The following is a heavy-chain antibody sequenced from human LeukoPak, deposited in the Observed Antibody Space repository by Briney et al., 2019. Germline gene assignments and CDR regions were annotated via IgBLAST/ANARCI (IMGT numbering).Heavy chain of an antibody. CDR2: IYPGDSDT. V-gene: IGHV5-51*01. CDR3: ARANYDYVWGSYRYSYFDY. D-gene: IGHD3-16*02. J-gene: IGHJ4*02. CDR1: GYSITSYW. Sequence: GESLKISCKGSGYSITSYWIGWVRQMPGKGLEWMGIIYPGDSDTRYSPSFQGQVTISADKSISTAYLQWSSLKASDTAMYYCARANYDYVWGSYRYSYFDYWGQGTLVTVSS.